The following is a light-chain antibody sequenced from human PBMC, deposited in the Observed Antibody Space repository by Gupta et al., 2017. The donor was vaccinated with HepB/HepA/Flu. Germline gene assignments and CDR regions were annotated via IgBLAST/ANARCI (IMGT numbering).Light chain of an antibody. CDR1: SSNIGSNY. CDR3: AAWDDSLSGWV. Sequence: QSVLTQPPSASGTPGQRVTISCSGSSSNIGSNYVYWYQQLPGTAPKLLIYRNNQRPSGVPDQFSGSKSGTSASLAISGPRSEDEADYYCAAWDDSLSGWVFGGGTKLTVL. J-gene: IGLJ3*02. V-gene: IGLV1-47*01. CDR2: RNN.